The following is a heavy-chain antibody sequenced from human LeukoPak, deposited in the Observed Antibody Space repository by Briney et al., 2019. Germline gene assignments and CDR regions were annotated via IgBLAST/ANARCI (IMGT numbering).Heavy chain of an antibody. Sequence: ASVKVSCKVSGYTLTELSMHWVRQAPGKGLEWMGGFDPEDGETIYAQKFQGRVTMTEDTSTDTAYMELSSLRSEDTAVYYCATVEWGLLGFDYWGQGTLVTVSS. CDR3: ATVEWGLLGFDY. CDR2: FDPEDGET. J-gene: IGHJ4*02. D-gene: IGHD1-26*01. V-gene: IGHV1-24*01. CDR1: GYTLTELS.